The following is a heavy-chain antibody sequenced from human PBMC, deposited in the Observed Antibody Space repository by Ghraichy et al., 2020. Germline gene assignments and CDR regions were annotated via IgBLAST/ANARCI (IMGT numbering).Heavy chain of an antibody. CDR1: GGSFSDYY. Sequence: SETLSLTCTVYGGSFSDYYWTWIRQPPGKGLEWIGEINHSGTANYNPSLKSRVTISADTSNTQFSLKVSSVTAADTAIYYCGSHVGRGPDYWGQGALVTVSS. V-gene: IGHV4-34*01. D-gene: IGHD1-26*01. CDR2: INHSGTA. CDR3: GSHVGRGPDY. J-gene: IGHJ4*02.